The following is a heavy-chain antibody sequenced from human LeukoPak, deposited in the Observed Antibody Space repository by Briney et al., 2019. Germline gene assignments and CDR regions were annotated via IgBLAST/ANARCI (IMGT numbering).Heavy chain of an antibody. J-gene: IGHJ4*02. CDR2: IYPGDSDI. D-gene: IGHD3-10*01. CDR1: GYSFTTYW. V-gene: IGHV5-51*01. CDR3: ARREYDPGSYFVAY. Sequence: GESLKISCKGSGYSFTTYWIGWVRQMPGKGLEWMGIIYPGDSDITYSPSFQGQVTISADKSINTAYLQWSSLKASDTAMYYCARREYDPGSYFVAYWGQGTLVTVSS.